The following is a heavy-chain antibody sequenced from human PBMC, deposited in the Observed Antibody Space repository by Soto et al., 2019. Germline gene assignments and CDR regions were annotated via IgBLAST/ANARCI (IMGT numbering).Heavy chain of an antibody. J-gene: IGHJ5*02. CDR1: GYSFTSYW. Sequence: GESLKISCKGSGYSFTSYWISWVRQMPGKGLEWMGRIDPSDSYTNYSPSFQGHVTISADKSISTAYLQWSSLKASDTAMYYCARTRGFWRGCCCYMTGWFGPWGPGNLVTVSS. V-gene: IGHV5-10-1*01. D-gene: IGHD3-3*01. CDR3: ARTRGFWRGCCCYMTGWFGP. CDR2: IDPSDSYT.